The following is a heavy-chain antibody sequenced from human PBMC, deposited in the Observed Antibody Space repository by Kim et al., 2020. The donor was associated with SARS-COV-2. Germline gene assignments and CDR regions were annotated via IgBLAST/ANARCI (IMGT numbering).Heavy chain of an antibody. CDR1: GGTFSSYA. D-gene: IGHD3-22*01. J-gene: IGHJ4*02. CDR2: IIPIFGTA. CDR3: ARSRGFWDSSGYYYADFDY. Sequence: SVKVSCKASGGTFSSYAISWVRQAPGQGLEWMGGIIPIFGTANYAQKFQGRVTITADESTSTAYMELSSLRSEDTAVYYCARSRGFWDSSGYYYADFDYWGQGTLVTVSS. V-gene: IGHV1-69*13.